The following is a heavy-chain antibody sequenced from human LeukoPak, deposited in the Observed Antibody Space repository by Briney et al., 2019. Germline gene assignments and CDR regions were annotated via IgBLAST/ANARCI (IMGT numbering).Heavy chain of an antibody. CDR2: INSRGDKT. CDR1: GFTFGSSA. CDR3: VKTFYYYSVGYYAVVL. J-gene: IGHJ3*01. D-gene: IGHD3-22*01. V-gene: IGHV3-23*01. Sequence: GGSLRLYCAAAGFTFGSSAMSWVRQAPGEGLEWVSGINSRGDKTYYADSVKGRFTISRDNSKNTLYLQMNSLRAEDTAVYHCVKTFYYYSVGYYAVVLWGHGTMVTVSS.